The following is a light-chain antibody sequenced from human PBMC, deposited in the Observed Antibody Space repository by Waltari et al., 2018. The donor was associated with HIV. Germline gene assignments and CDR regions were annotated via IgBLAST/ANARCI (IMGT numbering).Light chain of an antibody. CDR3: QQYSNWLLT. J-gene: IGKJ3*01. CDR1: QSVNNN. Sequence: EIMMTQSPATLSVSPGERVTLSCRASQSVNNNFAWYQQKPGQAPRLLIYDAASRATGIPARFSGSGSGTEFTLTISSLQSEDFAVYFCQQYSNWLLTFGPGTKVDI. CDR2: DAA. V-gene: IGKV3-15*01.